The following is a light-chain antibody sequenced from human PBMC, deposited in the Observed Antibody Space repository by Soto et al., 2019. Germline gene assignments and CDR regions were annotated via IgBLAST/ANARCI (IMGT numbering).Light chain of an antibody. V-gene: IGKV3-15*01. CDR3: QQYNSWPLT. CDR2: GAS. Sequence: EIVMTQSPATLSVSPGERATLSCRASQSVSSKLAWYQQKPGQAPRLLIYGASTRASDIPARFSGSGSGTEFTLTISNLQSEDFAVYYCQQYNSWPLTFGGGTKVEIK. CDR1: QSVSSK. J-gene: IGKJ4*01.